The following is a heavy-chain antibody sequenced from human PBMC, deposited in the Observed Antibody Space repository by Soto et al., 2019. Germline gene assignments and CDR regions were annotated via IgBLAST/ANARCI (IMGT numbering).Heavy chain of an antibody. J-gene: IGHJ6*02. D-gene: IGHD5-12*01. CDR1: GYTFTGYY. CDR3: ATTDKVGDGYNSIFYYYYYGMDV. CDR2: INPNSGGT. V-gene: IGHV1-2*02. Sequence: ASVKVSCKASGYTFTGYYMHWVRQAPGQGLEWMGWINPNSGGTNYAQKFQGRVTMTRDTSISTAYMELSRLRSDDTAVYYRATTDKVGDGYNSIFYYYYYGMDVWGQGTTVTVSS.